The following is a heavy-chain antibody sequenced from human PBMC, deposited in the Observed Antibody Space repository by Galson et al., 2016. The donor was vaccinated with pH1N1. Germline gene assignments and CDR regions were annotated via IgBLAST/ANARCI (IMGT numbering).Heavy chain of an antibody. CDR1: GFTFSDYP. CDR2: VSYDGSNK. Sequence: SLRLSCAASGFTFSDYPMHWVRQTPGKGLECVALVSYDGSNKYYADSVKGRFTISRDNSKNTLYLQMNSLRAEDTAVYYCARDPGYYGLGDPFDMWGQGTMVIVSS. V-gene: IGHV3-30-3*01. D-gene: IGHD3-3*01. CDR3: ARDPGYYGLGDPFDM. J-gene: IGHJ3*02.